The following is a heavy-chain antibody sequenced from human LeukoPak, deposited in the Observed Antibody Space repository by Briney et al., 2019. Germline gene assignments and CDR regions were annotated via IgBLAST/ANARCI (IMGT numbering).Heavy chain of an antibody. CDR3: ARAGVATITVDY. V-gene: IGHV4-59*01. CDR1: GVSISSYY. Sequence: SETPSLTCTVSGVSISSYYWSWIRQPPGKGLEWIGYIYYSGSTNYNPSLESRVTISVDTSKNQFSLKLSSVTAADTAVYYCARAGVATITVDYWGQGTLVTVSS. CDR2: IYYSGST. D-gene: IGHD5-12*01. J-gene: IGHJ4*02.